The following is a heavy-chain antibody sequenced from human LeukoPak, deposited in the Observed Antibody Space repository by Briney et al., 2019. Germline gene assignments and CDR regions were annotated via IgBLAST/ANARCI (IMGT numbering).Heavy chain of an antibody. CDR3: ARAYRKAGAFDI. J-gene: IGHJ3*02. V-gene: IGHV1-46*01. D-gene: IGHD1-14*01. CDR1: GYTFTSYY. Sequence: ASVKVSCKASGYTFTSYYMHWVRQAPGQGLEWMGIINPSGGSTSYAQKFQGRVTMTRDMSTSTVYTELSSLRSEDTAVYYCARAYRKAGAFDIWGQGTMVTVSS. CDR2: INPSGGST.